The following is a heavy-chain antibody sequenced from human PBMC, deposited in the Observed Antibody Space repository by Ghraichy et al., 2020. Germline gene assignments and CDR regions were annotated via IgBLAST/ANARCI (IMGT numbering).Heavy chain of an antibody. CDR1: GGSINNHF. D-gene: IGHD2-8*01. J-gene: IGHJ4*02. Sequence: SETLSLTCTVSGGSINNHFWTWIRQPPGKGLEWIAFLYTSGSTYYNSSLTSRVTISIDTSKNQISLNMMSVTAADTAVYYCAGGVYGIRGFSADYWGQGTLVTASS. CDR2: LYTSGST. CDR3: AGGVYGIRGFSADY. V-gene: IGHV4-4*08.